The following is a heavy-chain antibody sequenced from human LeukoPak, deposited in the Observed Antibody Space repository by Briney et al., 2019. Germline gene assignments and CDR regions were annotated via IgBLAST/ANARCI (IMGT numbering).Heavy chain of an antibody. CDR3: ARRSTYAFDI. CDR2: IYYSGST. V-gene: IGHV4-59*08. Sequence: PSETLSLTCTVSGGSISSYYWSWIRQPPGKGLEWIGYIYYSGSTNYNPSLKSRVTISVDTSKNQFSLKLSSVTAADTAVYHCARRSTYAFDIWGQGTMVTVSS. CDR1: GGSISSYY. J-gene: IGHJ3*02.